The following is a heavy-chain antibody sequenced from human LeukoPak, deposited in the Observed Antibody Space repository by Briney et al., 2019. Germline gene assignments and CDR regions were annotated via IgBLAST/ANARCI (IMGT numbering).Heavy chain of an antibody. D-gene: IGHD4-11*01. CDR2: ISSSGSTI. CDR3: ARDDDYLSLRYYYGMDV. Sequence: PGGSLRLSCAASGFTFSDYYMSWIRQAPGKGLEWVSYISSSGSTIYYADSVKGRFTISRDNAKNSLYLQMNSLGAEDTAVYYCARDDDYLSLRYYYGMDVWGQGTTVTVSS. V-gene: IGHV3-11*01. J-gene: IGHJ6*02. CDR1: GFTFSDYY.